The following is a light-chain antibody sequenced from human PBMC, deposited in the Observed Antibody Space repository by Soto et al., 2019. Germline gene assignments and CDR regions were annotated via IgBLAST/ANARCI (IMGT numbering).Light chain of an antibody. Sequence: IQITQSPSTLSGSVGDRVTITCRASQTISSWLAWYQQKPGKAPKLLIYKASTLKSGVPSRFRGSGSGTEFTLTISSLQPDDFETYYCQHYNSYSEAFGQGTKVDIK. CDR3: QHYNSYSEA. J-gene: IGKJ1*01. V-gene: IGKV1-5*03. CDR2: KAS. CDR1: QTISSW.